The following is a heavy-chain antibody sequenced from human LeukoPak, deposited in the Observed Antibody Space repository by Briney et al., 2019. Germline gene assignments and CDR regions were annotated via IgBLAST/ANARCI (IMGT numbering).Heavy chain of an antibody. Sequence: ASVKVSCTASGYTFTSYDINWVRQATGQGLEWMGWMNPNSGNTGYAQKFQGRVTMTRNTSISTAYMELSSLRSEDTAVYYCAGASWVDYYYGMDVWGQGTTVTVSS. D-gene: IGHD2-15*01. CDR3: AGASWVDYYYGMDV. V-gene: IGHV1-8*01. CDR2: MNPNSGNT. J-gene: IGHJ6*02. CDR1: GYTFTSYD.